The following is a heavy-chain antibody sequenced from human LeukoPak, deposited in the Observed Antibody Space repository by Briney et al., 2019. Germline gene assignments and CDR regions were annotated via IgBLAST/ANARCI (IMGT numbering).Heavy chain of an antibody. Sequence: ASVKVSCKASGYTFTGYYMHWVRQAPGQGLEWMGWINPNSGGTNYAQKFQGGVTMTRDTSISTAYMELSRLRSDDTAVYYCARGIVVVPAAPRAVDIWGQGTMVTVSS. V-gene: IGHV1-2*02. CDR1: GYTFTGYY. J-gene: IGHJ3*02. D-gene: IGHD2-2*01. CDR3: ARGIVVVPAAPRAVDI. CDR2: INPNSGGT.